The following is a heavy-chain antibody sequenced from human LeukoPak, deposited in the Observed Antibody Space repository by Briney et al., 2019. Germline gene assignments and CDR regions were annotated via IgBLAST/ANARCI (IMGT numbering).Heavy chain of an antibody. J-gene: IGHJ3*02. V-gene: IGHV1-3*01. CDR1: GYTFTSYA. CDR2: ISAGNGNT. D-gene: IGHD2-15*01. CDR3: ARVASSVAVVAPGDAFDI. Sequence: GASVKVSCKASGYTFTSYAMHWVRQAPGQRLEWMGWISAGNGNTKYSQKFQGRVTITRDTSASTAYMELSSLRSEDTAVYYCARVASSVAVVAPGDAFDIWGQGTMVTVSS.